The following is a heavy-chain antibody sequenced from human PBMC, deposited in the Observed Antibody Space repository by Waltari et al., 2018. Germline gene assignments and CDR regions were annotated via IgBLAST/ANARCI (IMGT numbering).Heavy chain of an antibody. CDR2: IYSGGNT. CDR1: GFTVSSHS. CDR3: VRNYNGKLY. V-gene: IGHV3-53*02. Sequence: EVQLVETGGGLIQPGGSLRLSCAASGFTVSSHSIRWVRPAPGKGLEWVSVIYSGGNTYYADSVKGRFTISRDNSKNTVYLQMNSLRVDDTAVYYCVRNYNGKLYWGQGTLVTVSS. J-gene: IGHJ4*02. D-gene: IGHD3-10*01.